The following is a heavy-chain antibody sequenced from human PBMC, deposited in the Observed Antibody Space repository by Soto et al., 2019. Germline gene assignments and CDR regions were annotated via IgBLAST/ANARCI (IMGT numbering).Heavy chain of an antibody. Sequence: EVLLVESGGGLVQPGGSLKLSCAASGFVFKDSSIHWVRQASGKGLEWVGRIRDRAFSYATAYAASVKGRFTISRDDSNNTAFPQNNHPKTQETAIFYLTKLKRATLDQRGQGTLVTVSS. CDR1: GFVFKDSS. CDR2: IRDRAFSYAT. J-gene: IGHJ4*02. D-gene: IGHD1-1*01. V-gene: IGHV3-73*01. CDR3: TKLKRATLDQ.